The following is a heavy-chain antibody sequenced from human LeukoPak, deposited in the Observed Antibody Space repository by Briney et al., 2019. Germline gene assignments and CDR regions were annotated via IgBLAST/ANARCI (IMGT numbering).Heavy chain of an antibody. Sequence: GGSLRLSCAASGFTFSSYAMSWVRQAPGKGLEWVSAISGSGGSTYYADSVKGRFTISRGNSKNTLYLQMNSLRAEDTAVYYCAKRINYDYVWGSYRSPSDYYFDYWGQGTLVTVSS. CDR3: AKRINYDYVWGSYRSPSDYYFDY. CDR2: ISGSGGST. J-gene: IGHJ4*02. V-gene: IGHV3-23*01. D-gene: IGHD3-16*02. CDR1: GFTFSSYA.